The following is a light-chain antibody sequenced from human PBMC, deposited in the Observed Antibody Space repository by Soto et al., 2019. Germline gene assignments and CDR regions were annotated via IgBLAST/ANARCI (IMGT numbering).Light chain of an antibody. CDR3: QQYGSSPFT. V-gene: IGKV3-20*01. CDR2: GAS. J-gene: IGKJ3*01. Sequence: EIVLTQSPGTLSLSPGERATVSCRASQSIKRDLAWYLQKPGQAPRLLIYGASLRATGISARFSGSGSGTDFTLTISRLEPEDFAVYYCQQYGSSPFTFGPGTKVDIK. CDR1: QSIKRD.